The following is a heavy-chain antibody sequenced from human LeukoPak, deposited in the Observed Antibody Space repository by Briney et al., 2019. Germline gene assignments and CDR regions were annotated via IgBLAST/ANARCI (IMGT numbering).Heavy chain of an antibody. D-gene: IGHD3-22*01. CDR3: TRAPPGMTMMTDY. CDR1: GYTFTNYH. Sequence: ASVTVSCKASGYTFTNYHIAWVRQAPGQGLEWMGWVSTNDGNTVYAQRLQGRVTMTTDTSTSVAYMELRSLTSDDTAVYYCTRAPPGMTMMTDYWGQGTLVTVSS. CDR2: VSTNDGNT. V-gene: IGHV1-18*01. J-gene: IGHJ4*02.